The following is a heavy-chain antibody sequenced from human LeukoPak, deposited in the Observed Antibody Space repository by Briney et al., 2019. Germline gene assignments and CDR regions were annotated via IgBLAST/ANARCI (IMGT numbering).Heavy chain of an antibody. Sequence: SETLSLTCTVSGGSISRYYWSWIRQPPGKGLEWIGYIYYSGSTNYNPALKSRVTIAVDTSKNQFFLKLSSVTAADTAVYYCASATYYYDYSGSPGHFQDWGQGTLVTVSS. D-gene: IGHD3-22*01. CDR3: ASATYYYDYSGSPGHFQD. CDR2: IYYSGST. J-gene: IGHJ1*01. CDR1: GGSISRYY. V-gene: IGHV4-59*08.